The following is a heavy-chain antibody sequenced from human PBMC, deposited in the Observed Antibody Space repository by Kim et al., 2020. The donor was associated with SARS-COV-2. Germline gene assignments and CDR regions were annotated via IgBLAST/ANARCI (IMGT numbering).Heavy chain of an antibody. D-gene: IGHD3-10*01. CDR3: AREGVRGANDY. Sequence: RYADSVKGRFTISRDNAKNTLYLQMNSLRAEDTAVYYCAREGVRGANDYWGQGTQVTVSS. J-gene: IGHJ4*02. V-gene: IGHV3-74*01.